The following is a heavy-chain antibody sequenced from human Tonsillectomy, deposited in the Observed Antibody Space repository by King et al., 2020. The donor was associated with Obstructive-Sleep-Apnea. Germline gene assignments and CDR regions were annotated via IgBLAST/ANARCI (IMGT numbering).Heavy chain of an antibody. CDR1: GFTFSNAW. V-gene: IGHV3-15*01. D-gene: IGHD6-6*01. CDR2: IKSKTDGGTT. Sequence: VQLVESGGGLVKPGGSLRLSCAASGFTFSNAWMSWVRQAPGKGLEWVGRIKSKTDGGTTDYAAPVKGRFTISRDDSKNTLYLQMNSLKTEDTAVYYCTTDRIAVRPRWFDPWGQGTLVTVSS. J-gene: IGHJ5*02. CDR3: TTDRIAVRPRWFDP.